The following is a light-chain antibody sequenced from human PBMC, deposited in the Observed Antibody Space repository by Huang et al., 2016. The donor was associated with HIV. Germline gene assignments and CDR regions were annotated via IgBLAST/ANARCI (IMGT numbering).Light chain of an antibody. CDR3: HHYNYMST. V-gene: IGKV3D-15*01. Sequence: EIILTQSPATLAASPGERATLSCRASQSVGSNLAWYQQNPGQSPRLLIYGASTRATGAPARVRGSGSGTAFTLTITSLQSEDFAVYFGHHYNYMSTFGQGTKVEIK. J-gene: IGKJ2*02. CDR2: GAS. CDR1: QSVGSN.